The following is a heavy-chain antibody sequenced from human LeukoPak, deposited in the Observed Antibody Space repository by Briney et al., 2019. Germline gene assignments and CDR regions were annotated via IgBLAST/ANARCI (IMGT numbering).Heavy chain of an antibody. CDR3: AKDRLAFGDYFDY. V-gene: IGHV3-23*01. J-gene: IGHJ4*02. CDR1: GFTFSSYA. CDR2: ISGSGGST. D-gene: IGHD3-10*01. Sequence: PGGSLRLSYAASGFTFSSYAMSWVRQAPGKGLEWVSAISGSGGSTYYADSVKGRFTISRDNSKNTLYLQMNSLRAEDTAVYYCAKDRLAFGDYFDYWGQGTLVTVSS.